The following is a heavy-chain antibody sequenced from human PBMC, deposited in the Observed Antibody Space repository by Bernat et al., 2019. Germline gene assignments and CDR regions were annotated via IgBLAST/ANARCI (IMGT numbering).Heavy chain of an antibody. Sequence: QVQLVQSGAEVKKPGASVKVSCKASGYTFSGSYIHWVRQAPGPGLEWMGRINPNSAGTNYATKFQGWVTMTRDTSSSTAYMGLSRLTSDDTAVYYCARGYYGSGRTGFDPWGQGTLVTVSS. J-gene: IGHJ5*02. D-gene: IGHD3-10*01. V-gene: IGHV1-2*04. CDR2: INPNSAGT. CDR3: ARGYYGSGRTGFDP. CDR1: GYTFSGSY.